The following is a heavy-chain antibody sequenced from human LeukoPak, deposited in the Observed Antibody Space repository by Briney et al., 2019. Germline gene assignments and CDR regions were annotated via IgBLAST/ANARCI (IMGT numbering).Heavy chain of an antibody. V-gene: IGHV3-30*02. J-gene: IGHJ4*02. Sequence: GGSLRLSCAASGFTFSSYGMHWVRQAPGKGLEWVAFIRYDGSNKYYADSVKGRFTISRDNSKNTLYLQMNSLRAEDTAVYYCAKDQGVYYYDSSGYPDPFDYWGQGTLVTVSS. CDR2: IRYDGSNK. CDR1: GFTFSSYG. CDR3: AKDQGVYYYDSSGYPDPFDY. D-gene: IGHD3-22*01.